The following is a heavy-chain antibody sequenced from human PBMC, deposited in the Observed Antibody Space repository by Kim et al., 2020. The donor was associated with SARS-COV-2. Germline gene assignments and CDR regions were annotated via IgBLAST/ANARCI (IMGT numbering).Heavy chain of an antibody. CDR3: TSRELGGTPSSPHY. J-gene: IGHJ4*02. CDR2: IKSKADNYAT. CDR1: GFTFADSA. V-gene: IGHV3-73*01. Sequence: GGSLRLSCAASGFTFADSAIHWVRHASGNGLEWLGRIKSKADNYATAYAASVKGRFTVSRDDSKNTAFLQMNSLKIEDTAIYYCTSRELGGTPSSPHYWGQGTLVIVSS. D-gene: IGHD1-26*01.